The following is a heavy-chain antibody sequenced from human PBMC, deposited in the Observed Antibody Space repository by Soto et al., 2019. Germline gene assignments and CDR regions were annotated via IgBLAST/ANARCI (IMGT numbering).Heavy chain of an antibody. Sequence: SETLSLTCTVSCGSISSGGYYWSWIRQHPGKGLEWIGYIYYSGSTNYNPSLKSRVTISADTSKNQFSLKLSSVTAADTAVYYCAREYSSSWYNWFDPWGQGTLVTVSS. D-gene: IGHD6-13*01. CDR3: AREYSSSWYNWFDP. CDR1: CGSISSGGYY. V-gene: IGHV4-61*08. J-gene: IGHJ5*02. CDR2: IYYSGST.